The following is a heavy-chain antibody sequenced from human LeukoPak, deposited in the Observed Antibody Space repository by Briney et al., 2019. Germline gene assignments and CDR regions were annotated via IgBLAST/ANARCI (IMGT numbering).Heavy chain of an antibody. D-gene: IGHD1-26*01. CDR1: GYTFTGYY. CDR2: INPNSGGT. J-gene: IGHJ4*02. Sequence: ASVKVSCKASGYTFTGYYMHWVRQAPGQGLEWMGWINPNSGGTNYAQKFQGRVTMTRDTSISTAYMELSRLRSDDTAVYYCAREGPLKVGAYSAFDIWGQGTLVTVSS. V-gene: IGHV1-2*02. CDR3: AREGPLKVGAYSAFDI.